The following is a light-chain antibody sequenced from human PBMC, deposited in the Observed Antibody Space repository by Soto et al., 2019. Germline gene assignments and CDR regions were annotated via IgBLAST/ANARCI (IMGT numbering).Light chain of an antibody. CDR1: SSDVGNYHL. CDR2: EGT. CDR3: CSYAGSHSG. Sequence: QSALTQVASVSASPGQSITISCTGTSSDVGNYHLVSWYQQHPGKAPKLMIYEGTKRPSAVSNPFSGSKSGNTASLTIFGLQTEDEADYYCCSYAGSHSGFGGGTRLTVL. V-gene: IGLV2-23*01. J-gene: IGLJ3*02.